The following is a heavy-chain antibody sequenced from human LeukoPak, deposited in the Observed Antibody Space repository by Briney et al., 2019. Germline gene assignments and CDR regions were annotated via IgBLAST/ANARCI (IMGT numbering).Heavy chain of an antibody. CDR2: MYTRGSA. D-gene: IGHD3-22*01. Sequence: TLSLTCTVSGGSISGGTYYWTWIRQPAGKRLEWIGHMYTRGSADYNPSLDSRVTISVDTSKNQFSLKLSSVTAADMAVYYCASLGYYDSSGPYHYMDVWGKGTTVTVSS. V-gene: IGHV4-61*09. CDR1: GGSISGGTYY. CDR3: ASLGYYDSSGPYHYMDV. J-gene: IGHJ6*03.